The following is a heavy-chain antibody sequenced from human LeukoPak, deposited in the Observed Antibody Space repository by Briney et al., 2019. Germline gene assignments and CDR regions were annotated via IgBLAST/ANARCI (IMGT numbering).Heavy chain of an antibody. CDR1: GFTFSSYG. V-gene: IGHV3-30*02. J-gene: IGHJ6*03. CDR3: AKDQRIYGILYYIYMDV. CDR2: VRYDGSNT. D-gene: IGHD3-10*01. Sequence: PGRSLRLSCAVSGFTFSSYGMHWVRQAPGKGLEWVAFVRYDGSNTYYADPVKGRFTISRDNSKNTLYLEMDSLRTEDTAVYYCAKDQRIYGILYYIYMDVWGKGTTVTISS.